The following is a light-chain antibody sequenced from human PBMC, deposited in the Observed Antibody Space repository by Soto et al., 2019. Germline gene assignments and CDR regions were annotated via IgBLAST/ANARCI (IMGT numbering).Light chain of an antibody. V-gene: IGKV1-39*01. CDR2: AAS. CDR1: QSISNY. CDR3: QQSYSSPPT. J-gene: IGKJ2*01. Sequence: DIQMTQSPSSLSASVGDRVTITCRASQSISNYLNWYQHKPGKAPNLLICAASTLQSGVPSRFSGSRSGTDFTLTITHLQPEDFASYYCQQSYSSPPTFGQGTKLEIK.